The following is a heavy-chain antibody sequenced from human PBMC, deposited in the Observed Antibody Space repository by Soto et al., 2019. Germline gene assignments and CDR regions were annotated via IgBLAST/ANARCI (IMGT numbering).Heavy chain of an antibody. CDR3: AREDYDFWSGYYTMANGMDV. CDR2: ISSSGSTI. CDR1: GFTFSSYS. Sequence: GGSLRLSCAASGFTFSSYSMNWVRQAPGKGLEWVSYISSSGSTIYYADSVKGRFTISRDNAKNSLYLQMNSLRAEDTAVYYCAREDYDFWSGYYTMANGMDVWGQGTTVTVSS. D-gene: IGHD3-3*01. J-gene: IGHJ6*02. V-gene: IGHV3-48*04.